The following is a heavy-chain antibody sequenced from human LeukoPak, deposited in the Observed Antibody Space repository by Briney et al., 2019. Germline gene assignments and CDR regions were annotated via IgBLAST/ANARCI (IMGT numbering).Heavy chain of an antibody. CDR2: IYTSGST. Sequence: SETLSLTCTVSGVSISSYYWSWIRQPAGKGLEWIGRIYTSGSTNYNPSLKSRVTMSVDTSKNQFSLKLSSVTAADTAVYYCASVAAPKKYSSGWYGYNFDYWGQGTLVTVSS. V-gene: IGHV4-4*07. J-gene: IGHJ4*02. CDR1: GVSISSYY. CDR3: ASVAAPKKYSSGWYGYNFDY. D-gene: IGHD6-19*01.